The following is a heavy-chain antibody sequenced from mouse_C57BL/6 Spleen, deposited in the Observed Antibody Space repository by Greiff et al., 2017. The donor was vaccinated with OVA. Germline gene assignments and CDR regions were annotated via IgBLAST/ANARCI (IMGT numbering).Heavy chain of an antibody. D-gene: IGHD1-1*01. J-gene: IGHJ2*01. Sequence: SGPELVKPGASVKISCKASGYAFSSSWMNWVKQRPGKGLEWIGRIYPGAGYPNYTVKFKGKVPLPADKSSSTAYMQLSSLTSEDSAVYYCAREGYYGRSSYFDYWGQGTTLTVSS. CDR1: GYAFSSSW. CDR3: AREGYYGRSSYFDY. CDR2: IYPGAGYP. V-gene: IGHV1-82*01.